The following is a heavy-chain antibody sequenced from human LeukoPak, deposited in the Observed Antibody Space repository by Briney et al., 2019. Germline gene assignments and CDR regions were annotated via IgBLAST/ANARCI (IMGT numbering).Heavy chain of an antibody. D-gene: IGHD4-17*01. Sequence: SETLSLTCTVSGVSISSYYWSWIRQPPGKGLEWIGYIYYSGSTNYNPSLKSRVTISVDTSKNQFSLKLSSVTAADTAVYYCARHEVDYGDYYFDYWGQGTLVTVSS. CDR1: GVSISSYY. CDR2: IYYSGST. CDR3: ARHEVDYGDYYFDY. J-gene: IGHJ4*02. V-gene: IGHV4-59*08.